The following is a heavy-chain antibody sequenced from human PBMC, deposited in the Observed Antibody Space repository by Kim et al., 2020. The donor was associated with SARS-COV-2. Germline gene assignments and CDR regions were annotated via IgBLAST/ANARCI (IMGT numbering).Heavy chain of an antibody. CDR3: ARESPLYCSSTSCYFDY. J-gene: IGHJ4*02. CDR1: GYTFTSYG. V-gene: IGHV1-18*01. D-gene: IGHD2-2*01. CDR2: ISAYNGIT. Sequence: ASVKVSCKASGYTFTSYGISWVRQAPGQGLEWMGWISAYNGITNYAQKLQGRVTMTTDTSTSTAYMELRSLRSDDTAVYYCARESPLYCSSTSCYFDYWGQGTPVTVSS.